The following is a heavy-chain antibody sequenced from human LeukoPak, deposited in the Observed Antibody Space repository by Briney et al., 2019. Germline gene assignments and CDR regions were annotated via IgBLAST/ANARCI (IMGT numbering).Heavy chain of an antibody. CDR2: IYYSGST. CDR3: ARDTDSSGWYYYYYMDV. CDR1: GGSISSGGYY. D-gene: IGHD3-22*01. Sequence: PSETLSLTCTVSGGSISSGGYYWSWIRQHPGKGLEWIGYIYYSGSTYYNPSLKSRVTISVDTSKNQFSLQLNSVTPEDTAVYYCARDTDSSGWYYYYYMDVWGKGTTVTVSS. V-gene: IGHV4-31*03. J-gene: IGHJ6*03.